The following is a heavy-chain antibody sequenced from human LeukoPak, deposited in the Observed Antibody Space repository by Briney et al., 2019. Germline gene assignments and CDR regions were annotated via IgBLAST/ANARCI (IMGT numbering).Heavy chain of an antibody. CDR1: GYTFNSHG. D-gene: IGHD3-22*01. J-gene: IGHJ4*02. V-gene: IGHV1-18*01. CDR3: ARAYHYDSSGYYIPTEFDS. CDR2: ISGYNGIT. Sequence: ASVKVSCKASGYTFNSHGVSWVRQAPGQGLEWMGWISGYNGITNYAQKFQGRVTMTTDTSTSTAYMELTSLRPDDTAVYYCARAYHYDSSGYYIPTEFDSWGQGALVTVSS.